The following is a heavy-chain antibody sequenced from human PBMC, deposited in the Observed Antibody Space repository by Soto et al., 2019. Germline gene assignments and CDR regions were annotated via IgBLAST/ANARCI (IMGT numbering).Heavy chain of an antibody. Sequence: QLQLQESGPGLVKPSETLSLTCTVSGGSISSSSYYWGWIRQPPGKGLEWIGSIYYSGSTYYNPSLKSRVTISVDTSKNQFSLKLSSVTAADTAVYYCARHAGYSNYYYYMDVWGKGTTVTVSS. CDR1: GGSISSSSYY. V-gene: IGHV4-39*01. D-gene: IGHD6-13*01. J-gene: IGHJ6*03. CDR2: IYYSGST. CDR3: ARHAGYSNYYYYMDV.